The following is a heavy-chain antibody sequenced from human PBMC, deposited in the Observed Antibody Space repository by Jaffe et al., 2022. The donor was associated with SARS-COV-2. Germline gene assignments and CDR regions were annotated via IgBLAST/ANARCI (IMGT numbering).Heavy chain of an antibody. CDR3: ASGSTWLQGFDY. V-gene: IGHV3-33*01. D-gene: IGHD2-2*01. CDR2: IWYDGSNK. J-gene: IGHJ4*02. CDR1: GFTFSSYG. Sequence: QVQLVESGGGVVQPGRSLRVSCAASGFTFSSYGMNWVRQAPGKGLEWVAIIWYDGSNKYYADSVKGRFTISRDNSKNTLYLQMNSLRVEDTAVYYCASGSTWLQGFDYWGQGTLVTVSS.